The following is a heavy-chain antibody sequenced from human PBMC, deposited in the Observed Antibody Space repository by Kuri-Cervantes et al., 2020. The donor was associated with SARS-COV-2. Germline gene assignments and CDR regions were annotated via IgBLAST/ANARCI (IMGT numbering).Heavy chain of an antibody. CDR2: ISYDGSNK. Sequence: GESLKISCAASGFTFSSYGMHWVRQAPGKGLEWVAVISYDGSNKYYADSVKGRFTISRDNSKNTLYLQMNSLRAEDTAAYYCAKDQTDFWSGYYTPYYYYGMDVWGQGTTVTVSS. V-gene: IGHV3-30*18. CDR3: AKDQTDFWSGYYTPYYYYGMDV. D-gene: IGHD3-3*01. J-gene: IGHJ6*02. CDR1: GFTFSSYG.